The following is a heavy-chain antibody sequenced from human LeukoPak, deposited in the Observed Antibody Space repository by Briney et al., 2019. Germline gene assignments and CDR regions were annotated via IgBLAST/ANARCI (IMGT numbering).Heavy chain of an antibody. CDR2: IYSGGST. CDR3: AKAKFAEARFDY. J-gene: IGHJ4*02. V-gene: IGHV3-66*01. CDR1: GFTVSSNY. Sequence: GGSLRLSCAASGFTVSSNYMSWVRQAPGKGLEWVSVIYSGGSTYYADSVKGRFTISRDNSKNTLYLQMNSLRAEDTAVYYCAKAKFAEARFDYWGQGTLVTVSS.